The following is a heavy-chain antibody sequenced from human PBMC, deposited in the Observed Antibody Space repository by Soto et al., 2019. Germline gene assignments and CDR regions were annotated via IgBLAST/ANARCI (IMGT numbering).Heavy chain of an antibody. CDR1: GYSFRSYW. V-gene: IGHV5-51*01. Sequence: GESLKISCKGSGYSFRSYWIGWVRQTPGKGLEGMGIIFPSDSDTRYSPSFQGQVTISVDKSISTAYLQWSSPKASDTAMYYGATRENYFDYWGQGTLVTVSS. CDR2: IFPSDSDT. J-gene: IGHJ4*02. CDR3: ATRENYFDY.